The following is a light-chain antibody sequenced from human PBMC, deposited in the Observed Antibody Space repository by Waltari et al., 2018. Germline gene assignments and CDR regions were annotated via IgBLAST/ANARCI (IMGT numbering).Light chain of an antibody. V-gene: IGLV3-10*01. J-gene: IGLJ3*02. CDR1: ALPKKY. CDR2: EDI. Sequence: SYELTQPPSVSVSPGHTARITCSGDALPKKYAYWYQQKSGQAPVLVIYEDIKRPTGIPERFSGSSSGTTATLTISGAHVEDEADYYCYSTDFSGHDRVFGGGTKLTVL. CDR3: YSTDFSGHDRV.